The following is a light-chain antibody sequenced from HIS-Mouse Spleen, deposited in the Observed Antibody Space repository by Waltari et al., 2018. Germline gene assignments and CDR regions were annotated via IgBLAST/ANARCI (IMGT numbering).Light chain of an antibody. V-gene: IGLV2-23*01. CDR2: EGS. J-gene: IGLJ3*02. CDR1: RSDAGSDNL. Sequence: QSALTQPDSVSGSPGQSITISCTGTRSDAGSDNLVSWYQQHPGKAPKLMIYEGSKRPSGVSNRFSGSKSGNTASLTISGLQAEDEADYYCCSYAGSSTWVFGGGTKLTVL. CDR3: CSYAGSSTWV.